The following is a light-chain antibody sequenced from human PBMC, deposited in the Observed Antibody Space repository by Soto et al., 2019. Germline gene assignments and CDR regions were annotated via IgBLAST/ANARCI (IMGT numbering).Light chain of an antibody. Sequence: DIVMTQSPLSLVVTPGEPASISCRSSQSPMHSSGYNHLDWYVQKPGQSPQLLLFLSSYRASGVPDRFSGSGSGTDFTLKISRVEAEDVGLYYCLQGLQTPYTFGQGTKLEI. J-gene: IGKJ2*01. V-gene: IGKV2-28*01. CDR1: QSPMHSSGYNH. CDR3: LQGLQTPYT. CDR2: LSS.